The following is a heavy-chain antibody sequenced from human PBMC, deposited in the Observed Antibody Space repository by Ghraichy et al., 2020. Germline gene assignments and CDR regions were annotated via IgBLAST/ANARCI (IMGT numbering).Heavy chain of an antibody. V-gene: IGHV3-33*01. CDR1: GFTFSYSD. J-gene: IGHJ6*02. CDR3: ARGQHDYKFLPGYCNPDYNGLDV. Sequence: GSLRLSCAASGFTFSYSDLHWVRQAPGKGLEWVAVICYDGSNKYYADSVKGRFIISRDNSKNTLFLQMNSLRAEDTAVYYCARGQHDYKFLPGYCNPDYNGLDVWGQGTTVTVSS. CDR2: ICYDGSNK. D-gene: IGHD3-9*01.